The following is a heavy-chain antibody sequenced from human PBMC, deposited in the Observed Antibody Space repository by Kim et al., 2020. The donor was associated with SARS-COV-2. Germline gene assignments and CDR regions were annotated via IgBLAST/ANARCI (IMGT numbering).Heavy chain of an antibody. Sequence: GGSLRLSCAASGFTFSSYAMSWVRQAPGKGLEWVSAISGSGGSTYYADSVKGRFTISRDNSKNTLYLQMNSLRAEDTAVYYCATCAGIVGATPGYYYYGMDVWGQGTTVTVSS. CDR2: ISGSGGST. D-gene: IGHD1-26*01. CDR3: ATCAGIVGATPGYYYYGMDV. V-gene: IGHV3-23*01. J-gene: IGHJ6*02. CDR1: GFTFSSYA.